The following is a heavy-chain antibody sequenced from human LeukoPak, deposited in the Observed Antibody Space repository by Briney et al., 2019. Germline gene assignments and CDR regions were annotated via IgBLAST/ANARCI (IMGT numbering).Heavy chain of an antibody. CDR1: RFIFSDYW. V-gene: IGHV3-74*01. Sequence: GGSLRLSCVVSRFIFSDYWMHWVRQAPGKGLVWVSHINPDGTERKYADSVKGRFTISRDNAKNTVYLQMNDLRAEDTAVYYCTRVWYGDYAWLEPWGQGTLVTVSS. J-gene: IGHJ5*02. D-gene: IGHD4-17*01. CDR2: INPDGTER. CDR3: TRVWYGDYAWLEP.